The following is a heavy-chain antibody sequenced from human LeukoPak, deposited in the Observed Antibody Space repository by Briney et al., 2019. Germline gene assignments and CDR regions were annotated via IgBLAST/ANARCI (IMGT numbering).Heavy chain of an antibody. J-gene: IGHJ6*03. Sequence: PSETLSLTCTVSGDSVSNVSYYWAWIRQPPGQGLEWIANVYYTGSTYYNPSLKSRVAISVDTSKNQFSLTLSSVTAADTGVYFCASLVRGGTFYYYMDVWGRGTSVTVSS. CDR2: VYYTGST. D-gene: IGHD3-10*01. CDR1: GDSVSNVSYY. CDR3: ASLVRGGTFYYYMDV. V-gene: IGHV4-39*01.